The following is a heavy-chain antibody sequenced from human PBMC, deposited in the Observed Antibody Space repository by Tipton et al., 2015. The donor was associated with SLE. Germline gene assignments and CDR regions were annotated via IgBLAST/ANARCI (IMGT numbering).Heavy chain of an antibody. D-gene: IGHD2-21*02. CDR3: ARQSPDVPLTAAFDP. CDR1: GASISSGAIY. V-gene: IGHV4-31*03. CDR2: ISYSGNT. Sequence: TLSLTCSVSGASISSGAIYWSWFRHHPGKGLEWIGYISYSGNTYYNPSLRSRVNLSVDTSKNQFSLKLSSVTAADTAIYYCARQSPDVPLTAAFDPWGQGTLVTVSS. J-gene: IGHJ5*02.